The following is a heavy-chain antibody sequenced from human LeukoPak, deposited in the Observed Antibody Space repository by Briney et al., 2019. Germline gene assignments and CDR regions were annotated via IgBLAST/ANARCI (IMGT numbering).Heavy chain of an antibody. J-gene: IGHJ3*02. CDR3: AANSLSPDAFDI. CDR1: GYTFTSYD. Sequence: AASVKVSCKASGYTFTSYDINWVRQATGQGLEWMGWMNPNSGNTGYAQKFQGRVTITKNTSISTAYMELSSLRSEDTPVYYCAANSLSPDAFDIWGQGTMVTVSS. CDR2: MNPNSGNT. D-gene: IGHD1-1*01. V-gene: IGHV1-8*03.